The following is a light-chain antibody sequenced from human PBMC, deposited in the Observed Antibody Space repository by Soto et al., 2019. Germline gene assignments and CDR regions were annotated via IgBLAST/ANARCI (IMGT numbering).Light chain of an antibody. Sequence: QSVLTQPPSVSGAPGHRVTISCTGSSSNIGSGYDVHWYQQLPGTAPKLLISGNTDRPSGVPDRSSGSKSGTSASLAITGLETEDEADYYCQSYDINLSVVVFGGGTKLTVL. CDR2: GNT. J-gene: IGLJ2*01. CDR3: QSYDINLSVVV. V-gene: IGLV1-40*01. CDR1: SSNIGSGYD.